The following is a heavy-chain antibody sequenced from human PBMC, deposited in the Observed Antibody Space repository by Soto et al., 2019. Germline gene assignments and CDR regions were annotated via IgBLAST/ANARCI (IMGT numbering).Heavy chain of an antibody. CDR1: GGSISSYY. V-gene: IGHV4-59*08. CDR3: ARNQDILYYYYMDV. Sequence: KPSETLSLTCTVSGGSISSYYWSWIRQPPGKGLEWIGYIYYSGSTNYNPSLKSRVTISVDTSKNQFSLKLSSVTAADTAVYYCARNQDILYYYYMDVWGKGTTVTVSS. CDR2: IYYSGST. J-gene: IGHJ6*03.